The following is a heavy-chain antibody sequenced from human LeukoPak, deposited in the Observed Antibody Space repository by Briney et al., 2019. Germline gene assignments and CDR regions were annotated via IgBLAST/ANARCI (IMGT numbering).Heavy chain of an antibody. V-gene: IGHV4-59*08. CDR3: ARVDYGGAFWDY. CDR1: GGSISSYY. J-gene: IGHJ4*02. CDR2: IYYRGST. Sequence: SETLSLTCSVSGGSISSYYWSWVRQPPGKGLEWIGYIYYRGSTNYNPSLKSRVTISVDTSKNQFSLKLSSVTAADTAVYYCARVDYGGAFWDYWGQGTLVTVSS. D-gene: IGHD4-23*01.